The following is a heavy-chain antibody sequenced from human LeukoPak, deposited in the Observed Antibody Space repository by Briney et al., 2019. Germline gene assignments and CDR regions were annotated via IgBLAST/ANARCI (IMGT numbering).Heavy chain of an antibody. CDR2: IITYNGNT. CDR1: GGTVSSYA. CDR3: ARDTKRSRARWENLGIYP. Sequence: GASVNVSCKASGGTVSSYAISWVRQAPGQGLEWMGYIITYNGNTNYAQKLQGRVTMTTDTSTSTAYMELRSLRSDDTAVYYCARDTKRSRARWENLGIYPCGQGTLVTVSS. V-gene: IGHV1-18*01. D-gene: IGHD3-16*01. J-gene: IGHJ5*02.